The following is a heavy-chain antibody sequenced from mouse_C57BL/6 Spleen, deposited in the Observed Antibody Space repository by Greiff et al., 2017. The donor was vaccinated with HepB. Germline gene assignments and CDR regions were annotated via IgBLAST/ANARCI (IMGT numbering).Heavy chain of an antibody. CDR2: IYPGDGDT. J-gene: IGHJ2*01. CDR3: ARSGIYDGYYGGDY. V-gene: IGHV1-82*01. Sequence: QVQLQQSGPELVKPGASVKISCKASGYAFSSSWMNWVKQRPGKGLEWIGRIYPGDGDTNYNGKFKGKATLTADKSSSTAYMQLSSLTSEDSAVYLCARSGIYDGYYGGDYWGQGTTLTVSS. CDR1: GYAFSSSW. D-gene: IGHD2-3*01.